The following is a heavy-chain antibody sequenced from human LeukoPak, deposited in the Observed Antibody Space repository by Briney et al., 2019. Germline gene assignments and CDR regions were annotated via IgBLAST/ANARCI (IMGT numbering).Heavy chain of an antibody. J-gene: IGHJ5*02. CDR3: ARRQATGGWFDP. CDR2: IYYSGST. D-gene: IGHD5-12*01. CDR1: GGSISSGGYS. V-gene: IGHV4-31*03. Sequence: SETLSLTCTVSGGSISSGGYSWSWIRQHPGKGLEWIGYIYYSGSTYYNPSLKSRVTISVDTSKNQFSLKLSSVTAADTAVYYCARRQATGGWFDPWGQGTLVTVSS.